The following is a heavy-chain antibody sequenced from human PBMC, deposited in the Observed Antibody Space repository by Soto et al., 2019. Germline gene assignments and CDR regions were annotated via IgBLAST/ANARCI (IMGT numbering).Heavy chain of an antibody. CDR2: INPNSGGT. J-gene: IGHJ4*02. CDR3: ATHYYDSSGYYYFYYFDY. D-gene: IGHD3-22*01. V-gene: IGHV1-2*02. Sequence: GASVKVSCKASGYTFTVYYMHWVRQAPGQGLEWMGWINPNSGGTNYAQKFQGRVTMTRDTSISTAYMELSRLRSDDTAVYYCATHYYDSSGYYYFYYFDYWGQGXLVTVYS. CDR1: GYTFTVYY.